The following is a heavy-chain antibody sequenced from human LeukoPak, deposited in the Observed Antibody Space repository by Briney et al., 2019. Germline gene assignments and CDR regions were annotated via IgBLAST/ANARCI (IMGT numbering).Heavy chain of an antibody. Sequence: SQTLSLNCTVSGGSISSGSYYWNWLRQPAGKGLEWIGRIYSSGSTNYNPSLKSLVTMSVDTSKNQFSLKLSSVTAADTAMYYCARYCSGSSCYSWGYYFDYWGQGTLVTVSS. V-gene: IGHV4-61*02. CDR2: IYSSGST. J-gene: IGHJ4*02. CDR1: GGSISSGSYY. D-gene: IGHD2-15*01. CDR3: ARYCSGSSCYSWGYYFDY.